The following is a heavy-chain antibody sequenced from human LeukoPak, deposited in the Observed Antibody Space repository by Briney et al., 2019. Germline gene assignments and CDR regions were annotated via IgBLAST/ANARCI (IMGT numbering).Heavy chain of an antibody. CDR1: GFTVSSNY. CDR3: AKDGFHYGDYSADFDY. CDR2: IYSGDST. Sequence: GGSLRLSCAASGFTVSSNYMTWVRQAPGKGLEWVSIIYSGDSTYYADSVKGRFTISRDNSKNTLYLQMNSLRAEDTAVYYCAKDGFHYGDYSADFDYWGQGTLVTVSS. D-gene: IGHD4-17*01. V-gene: IGHV3-66*01. J-gene: IGHJ4*02.